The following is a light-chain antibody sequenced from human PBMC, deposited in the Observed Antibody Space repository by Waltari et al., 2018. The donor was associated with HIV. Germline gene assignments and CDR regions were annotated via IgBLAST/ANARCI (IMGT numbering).Light chain of an antibody. CDR3: QQYNNWPRT. CDR2: WAS. Sequence: DVVMTQSPDSLAVSLGERATINCKSSQNVLFTPNNKNYLAWYQQKPQQPPKLIIYWASTRESGVPDRFSGAGSGTDFTLTISSLQAEDVAVYYCQQYNNWPRTFGQGTKVEIK. J-gene: IGKJ1*01. CDR1: QNVLFTPNNKNY. V-gene: IGKV4-1*01.